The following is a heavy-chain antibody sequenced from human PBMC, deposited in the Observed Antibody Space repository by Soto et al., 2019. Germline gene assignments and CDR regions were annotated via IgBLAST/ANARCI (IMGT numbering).Heavy chain of an antibody. CDR1: GYNFPTYW. D-gene: IGHD3-10*01. Sequence: EVQLEQSGAEVKKPGESLRLSCTASGYNFPTYWIAWVRQMPGKGLEWMGRIDPSDSYTSYSPSFQGHVTISADKSLNTAYLQWRSLQASDTAMYYCARLYRENRRDYNDLHEVFDSWGQGTLLTVSS. J-gene: IGHJ4*02. CDR2: IDPSDSYT. CDR3: ARLYRENRRDYNDLHEVFDS. V-gene: IGHV5-10-1*03.